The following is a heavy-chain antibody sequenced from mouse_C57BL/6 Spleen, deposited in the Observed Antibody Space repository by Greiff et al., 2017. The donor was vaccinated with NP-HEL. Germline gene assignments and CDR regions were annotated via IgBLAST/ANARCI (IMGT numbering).Heavy chain of an antibody. Sequence: QVQLQQSGAELMKPGASVKLSCKATGYTFPGYWIEWVKQRPGHGLEWIGEILPGSGSTNYNEKFKGKAKFTADTSSNTAYMQLSSLTTEDSAIYYCARSYCDHFDYWGQGTTLTVSS. J-gene: IGHJ2*01. V-gene: IGHV1-9*01. CDR2: ILPGSGST. CDR3: ARSYCDHFDY. D-gene: IGHD2-4*01. CDR1: GYTFPGYW.